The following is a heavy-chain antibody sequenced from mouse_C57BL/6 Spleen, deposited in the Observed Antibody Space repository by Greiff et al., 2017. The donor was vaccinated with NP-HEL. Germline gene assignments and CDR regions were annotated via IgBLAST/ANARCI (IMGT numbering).Heavy chain of an antibody. CDR3: ARYYYGSSYEYYFDY. D-gene: IGHD1-1*01. CDR1: GYAFSSYW. J-gene: IGHJ2*01. V-gene: IGHV1-80*01. Sequence: VKLVESGGGLVKPGASVKISCKASGYAFSSYWMNWVKQRPGKGLEWIGQIYPGDGDTNYNGKFKGKATLTADKSSSTAYMQLSSLTSEDSAVYFCARYYYGSSYEYYFDYWGQGTTLTVSS. CDR2: IYPGDGDT.